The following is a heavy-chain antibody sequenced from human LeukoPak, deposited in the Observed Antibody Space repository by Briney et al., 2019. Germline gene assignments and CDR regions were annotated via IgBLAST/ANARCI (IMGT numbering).Heavy chain of an antibody. CDR1: RFTFSSYW. V-gene: IGHV3-74*01. Sequence: TGGSLRLSCAASRFTFSSYWMHWVRQTPGKGLVCVSRINSAGSSTDYADSVKGRFTISRDNAKNTLYLQMNSLRAEDMAVYYCVRGSNDWIGMDVWGQGTTVTVSS. CDR2: INSAGSST. D-gene: IGHD3-9*01. CDR3: VRGSNDWIGMDV. J-gene: IGHJ6*02.